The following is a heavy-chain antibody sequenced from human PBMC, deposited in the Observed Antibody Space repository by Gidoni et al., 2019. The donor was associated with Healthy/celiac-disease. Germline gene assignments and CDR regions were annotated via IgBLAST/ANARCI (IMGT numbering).Heavy chain of an antibody. CDR1: GFTFSSYG. CDR3: ARVGDSSGYFDY. V-gene: IGHV3-33*01. CDR2: IWYDGSNK. Sequence: QVQLVESGGGVVQPGRSLRLSCAASGFTFSSYGMNWVRQAPGKGLEWVAVIWYDGSNKYYADSVKGRFTISRDNSKNTLYLQMNSLRAEDTAVYYCARVGDSSGYFDYWGQGTLVTVS. J-gene: IGHJ4*02. D-gene: IGHD3-22*01.